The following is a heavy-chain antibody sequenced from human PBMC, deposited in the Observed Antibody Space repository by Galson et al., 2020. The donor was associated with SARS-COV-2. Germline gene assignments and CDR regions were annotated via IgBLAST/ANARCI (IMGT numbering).Heavy chain of an antibody. CDR3: ARISHYYGSTRYFDY. Sequence: SGPTLVKPTQTLTLTCTFSGFSLSTSGMCVRWIRQSPGKALAWLALIDWEDDKNYNTSLKTRLTISKDTSKNQVVLKMTNMDPVDTATYYCARISHYYGSTRYFDYWGQGTLVTVSS. CDR2: IDWEDDK. D-gene: IGHD3-10*01. V-gene: IGHV2-70*01. CDR1: GFSLSTSGMC. J-gene: IGHJ4*02.